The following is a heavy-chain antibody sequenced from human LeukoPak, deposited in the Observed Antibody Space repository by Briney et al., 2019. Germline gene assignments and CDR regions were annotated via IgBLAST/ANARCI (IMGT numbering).Heavy chain of an antibody. CDR3: ARGIGSYDSSGYADDAFDI. V-gene: IGHV1-18*01. D-gene: IGHD3-22*01. Sequence: ASVKVSCKASGYTFTSYGINWVRQAPGQGLEWMGWISAYNGNTNYAQKLQGRVTMTTDTSTSTAYMELRSLRSDDTAVYYCARGIGSYDSSGYADDAFDIWGQGTMVTVSS. CDR2: ISAYNGNT. CDR1: GYTFTSYG. J-gene: IGHJ3*02.